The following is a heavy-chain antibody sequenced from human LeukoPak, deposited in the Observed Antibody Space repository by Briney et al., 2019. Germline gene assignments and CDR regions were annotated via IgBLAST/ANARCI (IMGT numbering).Heavy chain of an antibody. CDR3: ARTVCCRTSCGYNWFDP. CDR1: GGTFSSYA. CDR2: IIPIFGTA. V-gene: IGHV1-69*13. D-gene: IGHD2-2*01. J-gene: IGHJ5*02. Sequence: SVKVSCKASGGTFSSYAISWVRQAPGQGLEWMGGIIPIFGTANYAQKFQGRVTITADESTSTAYMDLSSLRSEDTAVYYCARTVCCRTSCGYNWFDPWGQGTLVTVSS.